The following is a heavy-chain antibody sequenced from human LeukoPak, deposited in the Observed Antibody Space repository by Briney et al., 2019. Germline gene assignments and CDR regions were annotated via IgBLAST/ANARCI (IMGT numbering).Heavy chain of an antibody. CDR1: GGTFSSYA. CDR2: IIPIFGTA. Sequence: ASVKVSCKASGGTFSSYAISWVRQAPGQGLEWMGGIIPIFGTANYAQKFQGRVTITTDESTSTAYMELSSLRSEDTAVYYCARVSVSGRAAPDYWGQGTLVTVSP. CDR3: ARVSVSGRAAPDY. J-gene: IGHJ4*02. V-gene: IGHV1-69*05. D-gene: IGHD6-13*01.